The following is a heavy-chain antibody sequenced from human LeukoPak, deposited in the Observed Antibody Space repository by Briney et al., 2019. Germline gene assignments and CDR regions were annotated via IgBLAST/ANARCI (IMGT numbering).Heavy chain of an antibody. J-gene: IGHJ5*02. D-gene: IGHD3-10*01. CDR1: GGTFSSYA. CDR2: IIPIFGTA. V-gene: IGHV1-69*01. CDR3: ARESITMVRGVILRGSWFDP. Sequence: SVKVSCKASGGTFSSYAISWVRQAPGQGLEWMGGIIPIFGTANYAQKFQGRVTITADESTSTAYMELSSLRSEDTAVYYCARESITMVRGVILRGSWFDPWGQGTLVTVSS.